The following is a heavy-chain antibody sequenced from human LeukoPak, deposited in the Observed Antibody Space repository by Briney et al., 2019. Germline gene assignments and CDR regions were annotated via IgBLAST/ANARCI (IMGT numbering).Heavy chain of an antibody. CDR2: INSDGSWT. J-gene: IGHJ6*02. D-gene: IGHD3-10*01. CDR3: AREGRDGSYYYEKTHGMDV. V-gene: IGHV3-74*01. Sequence: GGSLRLSCAASGNYWMHWVRQAPGKGLVWVSHINSDGSWTSYADSVKGRFTISRDNAKNSLYLQMNSLRSGDAAVYYCAREGRDGSYYYEKTHGMDVWGQGTTVTVSS. CDR1: GNYW.